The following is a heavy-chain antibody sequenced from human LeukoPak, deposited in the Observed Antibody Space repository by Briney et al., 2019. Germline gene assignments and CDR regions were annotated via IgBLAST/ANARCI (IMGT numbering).Heavy chain of an antibody. V-gene: IGHV3-30-3*01. Sequence: PGGSLRLSCAAFGFTFSSYAMHWVRRAPGKGLQWVAVISYVGSNKYYADSVKGRFTISRDNSKNTLYLQMNSLRAEDTAVYYCARDHVGYFDYWGQGTLVTVSS. CDR2: ISYVGSNK. CDR1: GFTFSSYA. J-gene: IGHJ4*02. D-gene: IGHD1-26*01. CDR3: ARDHVGYFDY.